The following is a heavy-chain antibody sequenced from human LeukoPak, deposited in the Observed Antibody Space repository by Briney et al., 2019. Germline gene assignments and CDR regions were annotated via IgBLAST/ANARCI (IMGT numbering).Heavy chain of an antibody. CDR1: GFTFSSYW. D-gene: IGHD5-24*01. J-gene: IGHJ4*02. CDR3: ARDHSRDGYNF. Sequence: GGSLRLSCAASGFTFSSYWMTWVRRAPGKGLEWVANIKQDGGEKYYVDSVRGRFTISRDNAKNSLYLQMNSLRAEDTAVYYCARDHSRDGYNFWGQGTLVTVSS. CDR2: IKQDGGEK. V-gene: IGHV3-7*01.